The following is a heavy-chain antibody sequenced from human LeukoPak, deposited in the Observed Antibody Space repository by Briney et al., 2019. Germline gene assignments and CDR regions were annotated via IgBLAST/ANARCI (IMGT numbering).Heavy chain of an antibody. V-gene: IGHV4-59*01. CDR1: GDSINNYY. J-gene: IGHJ4*02. CDR2: INYSGST. Sequence: SETLSLTCTVSGDSINNYYWSWIRQPPGKGLEWIGNINYSGSTNSNPSLKSRATISVDMSRKHFFLDLSSVTAADTAVYYCARAVHYSGTSDQYTGGWYYFDFWGQGTLVTVSS. CDR3: ARAVHYSGTSDQYTGGWYYFDF. D-gene: IGHD3-10*01.